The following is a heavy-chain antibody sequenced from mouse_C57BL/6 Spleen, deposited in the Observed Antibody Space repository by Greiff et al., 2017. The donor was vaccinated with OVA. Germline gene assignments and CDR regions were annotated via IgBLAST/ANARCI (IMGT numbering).Heavy chain of an antibody. J-gene: IGHJ4*01. Sequence: EVKLMESGPGLVKPSQSLSLTCSVTGYSITSGYYWNWIRQFPGNKLEWMGYISYDGSNNYNPSLKNRISITRDTSKNQFFLKLNSVTTEDTATYYCARKTTVPYYAMDYWGQGTSVTVSS. CDR1: GYSITSGYY. V-gene: IGHV3-6*01. D-gene: IGHD1-1*01. CDR2: ISYDGSN. CDR3: ARKTTVPYYAMDY.